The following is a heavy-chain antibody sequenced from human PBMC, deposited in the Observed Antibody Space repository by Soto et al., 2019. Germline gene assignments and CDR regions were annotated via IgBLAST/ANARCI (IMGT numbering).Heavy chain of an antibody. CDR3: ARYQRGYSGYDYYYYYYMDV. Sequence: SETLSLTCTVSGGSISSYYWSWIRQPPGKGLEWIGYIYYSGSTNYNPSLKSRVTISVDTSKNQFSLKLSSVTAADTAVYYCARYQRGYSGYDYYYYYYMDVWGKGTTVTVSS. CDR2: IYYSGST. D-gene: IGHD5-12*01. V-gene: IGHV4-59*01. J-gene: IGHJ6*03. CDR1: GGSISSYY.